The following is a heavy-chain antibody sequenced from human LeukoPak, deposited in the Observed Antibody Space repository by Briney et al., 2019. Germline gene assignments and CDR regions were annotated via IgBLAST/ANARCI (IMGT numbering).Heavy chain of an antibody. CDR2: IHHSGNT. V-gene: IGHV4-4*02. J-gene: IGHJ3*02. CDR1: GASSISSGYW. CDR3: ASTRRGYSGYDTFNDAFDI. Sequence: PSETLSLTCVVSGASSISSGYWWSWVRQPPGKGLEWIGEIHHSGNTNFNPSLKSRATISVDKSKNQFSLKMSSVTAADTAVYYCASTRRGYSGYDTFNDAFDIWGQGTMVTVSS. D-gene: IGHD5-12*01.